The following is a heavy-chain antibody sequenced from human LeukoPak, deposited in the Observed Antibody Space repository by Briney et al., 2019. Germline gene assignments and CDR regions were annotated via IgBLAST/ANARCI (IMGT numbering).Heavy chain of an antibody. J-gene: IGHJ6*02. CDR1: GYTFTSYY. D-gene: IGHD2-21*02. CDR2: INPSGGST. CDR3: ARDIVVVTAGGYYYGTDV. Sequence: ASVKVSCKASGYTFTSYYMHWVRQAPGQGLEWMGIINPSGGSTSYAQKFQGRVTMTRDTSTSTVYMELSSLRSEDTAVYYCARDIVVVTAGGYYYGTDVWGQGTTVTVSS. V-gene: IGHV1-46*01.